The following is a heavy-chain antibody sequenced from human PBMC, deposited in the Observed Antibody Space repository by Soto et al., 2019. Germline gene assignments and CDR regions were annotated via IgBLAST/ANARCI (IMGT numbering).Heavy chain of an antibody. CDR2: IKQDGSEK. V-gene: IGHV3-7*03. CDR3: ARDLMTFDH. Sequence: GGSLRLSCAASGFTFCIYWMSWVRQAPGKGLEWVANIKQDGSEKYYVDSVKGRFTISRDNAKNSLYLQMNSLRAEDTAVYYCARDLMTFDHWRQGTLVTVSS. CDR1: GFTFCIYW. J-gene: IGHJ4*02.